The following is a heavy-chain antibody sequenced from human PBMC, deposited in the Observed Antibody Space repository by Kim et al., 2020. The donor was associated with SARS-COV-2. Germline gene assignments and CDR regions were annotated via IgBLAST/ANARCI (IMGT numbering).Heavy chain of an antibody. D-gene: IGHD3-16*01. Sequence: SVRGRFTISRDNSKNTLDLQMNSLSAEDTALYYCAKAYTSSRPAASYFDFWGRGTLVTVSS. V-gene: IGHV3-23*01. CDR3: AKAYTSSRPAASYFDF. J-gene: IGHJ4*02.